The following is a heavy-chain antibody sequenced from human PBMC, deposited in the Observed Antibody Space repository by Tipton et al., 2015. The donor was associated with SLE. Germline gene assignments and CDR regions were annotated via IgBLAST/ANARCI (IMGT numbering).Heavy chain of an antibody. V-gene: IGHV4-39*01. CDR1: GDSVSSYY. J-gene: IGHJ3*02. CDR3: ARPSGQQWLTFDI. CDR2: IYYSGST. Sequence: TLSLTCTVSGDSVSSYYWGWIRQPPGKGLEWIGSIYYSGSTYYNPSLKSRVTISVDTSKNQFSLKLSSVTAADTAVYYCARPSGQQWLTFDIWGQGTMVTVSS. D-gene: IGHD3-22*01.